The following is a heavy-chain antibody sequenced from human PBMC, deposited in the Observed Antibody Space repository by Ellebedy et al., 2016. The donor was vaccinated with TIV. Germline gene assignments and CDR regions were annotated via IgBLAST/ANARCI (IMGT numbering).Heavy chain of an antibody. CDR1: GYTFTSYG. V-gene: IGHV1-18*04. CDR2: ISAYNGNT. Sequence: ASVKVSXXASGYTFTSYGISWVRQAPGQGLEWMGWISAYNGNTNYAQKLQGRVTMTTDTSTSTAYMELRSLRSDDTAVYYCAREGELRPNSNYGYWGQGTLVTVSS. CDR3: AREGELRPNSNYGY. J-gene: IGHJ4*02. D-gene: IGHD4-11*01.